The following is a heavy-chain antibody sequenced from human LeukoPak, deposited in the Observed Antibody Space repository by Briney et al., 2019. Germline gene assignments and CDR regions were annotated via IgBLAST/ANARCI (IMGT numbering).Heavy chain of an antibody. CDR1: GFTFSSYA. Sequence: GGSLRLSCAASGFTFSSYAMHWVRQAPGKGLEWVAVISYDGSNKYYADSVKGRFTISRDNSKNTLYLQMNSLRAEDTAVYYCARDFAMNNNWNYVLGFDYWGQGTLVTVSS. CDR3: ARDFAMNNNWNYVLGFDY. V-gene: IGHV3-30-3*01. J-gene: IGHJ4*02. CDR2: ISYDGSNK. D-gene: IGHD1-7*01.